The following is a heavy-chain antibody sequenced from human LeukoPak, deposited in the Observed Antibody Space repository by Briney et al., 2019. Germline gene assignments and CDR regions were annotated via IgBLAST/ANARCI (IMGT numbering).Heavy chain of an antibody. CDR2: IYYSGST. V-gene: IGHV4-59*01. CDR3: ARDRGIATGFAWFDT. Sequence: PSETLSLTCTVSGGSISSYYWSWIRQPPGKGLEWIGYIYYSGSTNYHPSLKSRVTISLETSKTQCSLKRSSGAAADPVVYYCARDRGIATGFAWFDTSGHGTLVTVSS. D-gene: IGHD6-13*01. CDR1: GGSISSYY. J-gene: IGHJ5*01.